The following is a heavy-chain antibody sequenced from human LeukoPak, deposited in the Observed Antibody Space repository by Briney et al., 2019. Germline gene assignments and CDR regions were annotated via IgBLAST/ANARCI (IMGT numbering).Heavy chain of an antibody. Sequence: PSETLSLTCAVYGGSFSGYYWSWIRQPPGKGLEWIGEINHSGSTNYNPSLKSRVTISVDTSKNQFSLKLSSVTAADTAVYYCARGPRYGPNDYWGQGTLVTVSS. J-gene: IGHJ4*02. CDR3: ARGPRYGPNDY. CDR2: INHSGST. V-gene: IGHV4-34*01. CDR1: GGSFSGYY. D-gene: IGHD5-18*01.